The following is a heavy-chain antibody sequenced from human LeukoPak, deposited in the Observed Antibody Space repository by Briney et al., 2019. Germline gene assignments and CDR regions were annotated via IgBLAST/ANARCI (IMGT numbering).Heavy chain of an antibody. CDR2: INPNSGGT. CDR1: GYTFTGYY. D-gene: IGHD6-13*01. CDR3: ARDQGIAAADGEGDRMDV. Sequence: ASVKVSCKASGYTFTGYYMHWVRQAPGQGLEWMGWINPNSGGTNYAQKFQGWVTMTRDTSISTAYMELSRLRSDDTAVYYCARDQGIAAADGEGDRMDVWGQGALVTVSS. V-gene: IGHV1-2*04. J-gene: IGHJ4*02.